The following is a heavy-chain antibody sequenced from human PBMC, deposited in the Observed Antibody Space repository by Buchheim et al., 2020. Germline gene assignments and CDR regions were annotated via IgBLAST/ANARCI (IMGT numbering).Heavy chain of an antibody. J-gene: IGHJ5*02. Sequence: QVQLQESGPGLVKPSETLSITCTVSGGSVSSGSYYWSWIRQPPGKGLEWIGYIYYSGSTNYNPSLKSRVTISVDTSKNQFPLKLSSVTAADTAVYYCAREYSGSYSNWFDPWGQGTL. V-gene: IGHV4-61*01. D-gene: IGHD1-26*01. CDR1: GGSVSSGSYY. CDR3: AREYSGSYSNWFDP. CDR2: IYYSGST.